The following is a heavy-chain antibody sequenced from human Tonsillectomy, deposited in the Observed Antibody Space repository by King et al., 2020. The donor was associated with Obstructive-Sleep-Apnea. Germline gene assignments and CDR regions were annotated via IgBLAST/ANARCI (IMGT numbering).Heavy chain of an antibody. Sequence: VQLVQSGAEVKKPGASVKVSCKASGYTFTSYGISWVRQAPGQGLEWMGWISAYNGNTNYAQKLQGRVTMTTDTSSSTAYMELRSLRSDDTAVYYCARAPQNTAMVSDAFDIWGQGKMVTVSS. V-gene: IGHV1-18*04. D-gene: IGHD5-18*01. CDR3: ARAPQNTAMVSDAFDI. J-gene: IGHJ3*02. CDR2: ISAYNGNT. CDR1: GYTFTSYG.